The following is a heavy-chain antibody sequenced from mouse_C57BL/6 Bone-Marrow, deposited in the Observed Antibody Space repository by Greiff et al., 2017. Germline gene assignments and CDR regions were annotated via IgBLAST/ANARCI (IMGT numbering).Heavy chain of an antibody. J-gene: IGHJ2*01. D-gene: IGHD4-1*02. CDR3: ARPQLGRGYFDY. V-gene: IGHV5-12*01. Sequence: EVKLVESGGGLVQPGGSLKLSCAASGFTFSDYYMYWVRQTPEKRLEWVAYISNGGGSTYYPETVKGRFTISRDNAKNTLYLQMSRLKSEDTAMYYCARPQLGRGYFDYWGQGTTLTVSS. CDR1: GFTFSDYY. CDR2: ISNGGGST.